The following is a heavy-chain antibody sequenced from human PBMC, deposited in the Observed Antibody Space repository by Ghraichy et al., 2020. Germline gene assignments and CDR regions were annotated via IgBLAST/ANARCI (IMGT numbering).Heavy chain of an antibody. Sequence: SVKVSCKASGGTFSSYAISWVRQAPGQGLEWMGGIIPNFGTANYAQKFQGRVTITADESTSTAYMELSSLRSEDTAVYYCAVPHPYCSSTSCPFDYWGQGTLVTVSS. CDR2: IIPNFGTA. V-gene: IGHV1-69*13. J-gene: IGHJ4*02. CDR1: GGTFSSYA. CDR3: AVPHPYCSSTSCPFDY. D-gene: IGHD2-2*01.